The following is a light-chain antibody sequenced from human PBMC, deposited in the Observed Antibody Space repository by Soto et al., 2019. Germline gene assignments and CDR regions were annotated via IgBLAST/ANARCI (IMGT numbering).Light chain of an antibody. J-gene: IGLJ3*02. CDR3: SSYTSTSTPWV. Sequence: QSALTQPASVSGSPGQSITIFCSGTSSDVGAYKFVSWYRHHPGKAPQVMIYGVSNRPSGVSNRFSGSKSGNTASLTISGLQPEDEGDYYCSSYTSTSTPWVFGGGTKVTVL. V-gene: IGLV2-14*01. CDR2: GVS. CDR1: SSDVGAYKF.